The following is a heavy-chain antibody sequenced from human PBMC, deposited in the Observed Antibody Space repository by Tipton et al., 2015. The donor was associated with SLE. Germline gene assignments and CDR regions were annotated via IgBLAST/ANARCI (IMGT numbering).Heavy chain of an antibody. CDR2: IVPIFATG. J-gene: IGHJ2*01. Sequence: QSGAEVKKPGSSVKVSCRASGGTAGSYAISWVRQAPGQGLEWMGGIVPIFATGNSAQKFQDRVTITADASTNTAYMDLRSLRSEDTAVYYCARESAIAVAGTSWYFDLWGRGTLIIVSS. CDR3: ARESAIAVAGTSWYFDL. CDR1: GGTAGSYA. V-gene: IGHV1-69*01. D-gene: IGHD6-19*01.